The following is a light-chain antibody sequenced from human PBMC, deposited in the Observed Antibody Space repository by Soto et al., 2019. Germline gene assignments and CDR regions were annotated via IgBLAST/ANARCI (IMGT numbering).Light chain of an antibody. Sequence: DIQSTQYNSTLSASVGDRVPNTCRASQSISSWLAWYQQKPGKAPKLLIYDASSLESGVPSRFSGSGSGTEFTLTISSLQPDDFATYYCQQYNSYWTFGQGTKVDI. V-gene: IGKV1-5*01. CDR1: QSISSW. CDR2: DAS. J-gene: IGKJ1*01. CDR3: QQYNSYWT.